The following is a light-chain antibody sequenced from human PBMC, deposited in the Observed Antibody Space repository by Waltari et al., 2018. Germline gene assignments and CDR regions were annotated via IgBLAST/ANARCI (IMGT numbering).Light chain of an antibody. J-gene: IGKJ4*01. CDR2: AAS. Sequence: TCRASQYIRNWLAWYQQKPGKAPELLISAASTLQSGVPSRFSGRGSGTDFTLTISSLQPEDFATYYCQQTYSFPLTFGGGTKVEIK. CDR3: QQTYSFPLT. CDR1: QYIRNW. V-gene: IGKV1-12*01.